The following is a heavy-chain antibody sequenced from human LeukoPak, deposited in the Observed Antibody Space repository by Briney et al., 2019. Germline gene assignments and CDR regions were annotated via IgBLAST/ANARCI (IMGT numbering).Heavy chain of an antibody. CDR2: ISWDGGST. CDR3: ARDLTDDFWSGYHFDY. V-gene: IGHV3-43*01. D-gene: IGHD3-3*01. Sequence: GGSLRLSCAASGFTFDDYTMHWVRQAPGKGLEWVSLISWDGGSTYYADSVKGRFTISRDNSKNSLYLQMNSLRAEDTAVYYCARDLTDDFWSGYHFDYWGQGTLVTVSS. J-gene: IGHJ4*02. CDR1: GFTFDDYT.